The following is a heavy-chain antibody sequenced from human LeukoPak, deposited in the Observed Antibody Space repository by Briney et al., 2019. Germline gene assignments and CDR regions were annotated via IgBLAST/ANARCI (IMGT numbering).Heavy chain of an antibody. Sequence: ASVKVSCKASGYTFTSYYMHWVRQAPGQGLEWMGIINPSGGSTSYAQKFQGRVTITADESTSTAYMELSSLRSEDTAVYYCASGYYDILTGRRVTGYYFDYWGQGTLVTVSS. J-gene: IGHJ4*02. CDR2: INPSGGST. CDR1: GYTFTSYY. CDR3: ASGYYDILTGRRVTGYYFDY. D-gene: IGHD3-9*01. V-gene: IGHV1-46*01.